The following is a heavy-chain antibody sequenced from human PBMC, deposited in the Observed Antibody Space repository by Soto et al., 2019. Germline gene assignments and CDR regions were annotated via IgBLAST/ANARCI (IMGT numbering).Heavy chain of an antibody. CDR3: ARDLMIVVATYYFDY. Sequence: PVGSLRLSCAASGFTFSSYSMNWVRKAPGKGLEWVSYISSSSSTIYYADSVKGRFTISRDNAKNSLYLQMNSMRDEDTAVYYCARDLMIVVATYYFDYWGQGTLVTVSS. V-gene: IGHV3-48*02. CDR1: GFTFSSYS. CDR2: ISSSSSTI. J-gene: IGHJ4*02. D-gene: IGHD3-22*01.